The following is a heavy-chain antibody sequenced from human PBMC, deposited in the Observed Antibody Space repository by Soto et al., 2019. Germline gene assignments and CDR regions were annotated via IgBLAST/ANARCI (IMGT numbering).Heavy chain of an antibody. Sequence: SETLSLTCAVYGGSFSGYYWSWIRQPPGKGLEWIGEINHSVSTNYNPSLKNRVTKSVNKSKNQFSLKLSSVAAADSDVYYCARGAWGGYSGYDEAFDIWGQGTMVTVS. CDR2: INHSVST. CDR1: GGSFSGYY. D-gene: IGHD5-12*01. J-gene: IGHJ3*02. V-gene: IGHV4-34*01. CDR3: ARGAWGGYSGYDEAFDI.